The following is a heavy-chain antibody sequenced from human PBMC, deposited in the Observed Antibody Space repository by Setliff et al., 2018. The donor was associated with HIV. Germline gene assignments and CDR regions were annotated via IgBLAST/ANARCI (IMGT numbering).Heavy chain of an antibody. CDR1: GGSFSGHY. CDR3: ARGSRSPLVNKFRVTPAFDY. J-gene: IGHJ4*01. CDR2: ISHSGST. Sequence: LSLTCAVYGGSFSGHYWSWIRQTPGKGLEWIGDISHSGSTNYNPSLKSRVTISVDTSKNQSSLRLTSVTAADTAVYFCARGSRSPLVNKFRVTPAFDYWGQGTLVTSPQ. V-gene: IGHV4-34*01. D-gene: IGHD2-21*02.